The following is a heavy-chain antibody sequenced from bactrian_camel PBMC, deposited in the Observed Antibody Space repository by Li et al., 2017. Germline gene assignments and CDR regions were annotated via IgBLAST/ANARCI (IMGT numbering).Heavy chain of an antibody. V-gene: IGHV3S26*01. D-gene: IGHD3*01. CDR2: IDSDGST. CDR3: AASGGQLGRWCDLAATSYNY. J-gene: IGHJ4*01. Sequence: HVQLVESGGGSVQAGGSLRLSCAASGYTYSSYCMGWFRQAPGKEREGVAAIDSDGSTSYADSVKGRFTISQDGAKNTLYLHMNNLRPEDTAMYHCAASGGQLGRWCDLAATSYNYWGQGTQVTVS. CDR1: GYTYSSYC.